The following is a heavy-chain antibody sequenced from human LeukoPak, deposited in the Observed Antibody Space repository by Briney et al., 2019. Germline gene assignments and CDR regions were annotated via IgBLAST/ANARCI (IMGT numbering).Heavy chain of an antibody. J-gene: IGHJ1*01. V-gene: IGHV3-23*01. CDR3: AKARTQYSSSSGGFQH. D-gene: IGHD6-6*01. CDR2: ISGSGGST. CDR1: GFTSSSYA. Sequence: PGGSLRLSCAASGFTSSSYAMSWVRQAPGKGLEWVSGISGSGGSTYYADSVKGRFTISRDDSKNTLYLQMNSLRAEDTAVYYCAKARTQYSSSSGGFQHWGQGTLVTVSS.